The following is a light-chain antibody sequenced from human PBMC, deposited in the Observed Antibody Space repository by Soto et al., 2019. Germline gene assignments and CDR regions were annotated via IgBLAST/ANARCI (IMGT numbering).Light chain of an antibody. J-gene: IGLJ1*01. CDR2: EDT. CDR1: SRDVGIYNL. V-gene: IGLV2-23*01. Sequence: ALAQPASVSGSPGQSITISCTGTSRDVGIYNLVSWYQLHPGKVPKLIIYEDTKRPSGISSRFSGSESGITAFLTISGLQAEDEADYYCCSYAGSSTYVFGTGTKVTVL. CDR3: CSYAGSSTYV.